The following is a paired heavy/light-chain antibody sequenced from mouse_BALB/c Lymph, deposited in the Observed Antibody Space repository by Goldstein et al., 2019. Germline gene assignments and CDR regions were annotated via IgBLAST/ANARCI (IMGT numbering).Heavy chain of an antibody. J-gene: IGHJ1*01. CDR1: GYSITSDYA. CDR3: ARRYFDV. CDR2: ISYSGST. Sequence: DVQLQESGPGLVKPSQSLSLTCTVTGYSITSDYAWNWIRQFPGNKLEWMGYISYSGSTSYNPSLKSRISITRDTSKNQFFLQLNSVTTEDTATYYCARRYFDVWGAGTTVTVSS. V-gene: IGHV3-2*02.
Light chain of an antibody. CDR1: QSLLNSSNQKNY. CDR2: FAS. Sequence: DIVMTQSPSSLAMSVGQKVTMSCKSSQSLLNSSNQKNYLAWYQQKPGQSPKLLVYFASTRESGVPDRFIGSGSGTDFTLTISSVQAEDLADYFCQQHYSTPYTFGGGTKLEIK. CDR3: QQHYSTPYT. J-gene: IGKJ2*01. V-gene: IGKV8-24*01.